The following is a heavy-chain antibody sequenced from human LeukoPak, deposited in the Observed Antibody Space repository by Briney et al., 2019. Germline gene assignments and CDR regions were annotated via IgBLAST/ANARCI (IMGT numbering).Heavy chain of an antibody. J-gene: IGHJ5*02. CDR2: ISWNSGSI. CDR1: GFTFEYYA. CDR3: AKGASRDGGVSGA. D-gene: IGHD2-8*02. Sequence: GGSLRLSCAASGFTFEYYATHWPRHARGEGGEWVSGISWNSGSIGYAHSVKGRFTISRDNAKNSLYLQLNSLRAEDTALYYCAKGASRDGGVSGAWGEGTLVTVSS. V-gene: IGHV3-9*01.